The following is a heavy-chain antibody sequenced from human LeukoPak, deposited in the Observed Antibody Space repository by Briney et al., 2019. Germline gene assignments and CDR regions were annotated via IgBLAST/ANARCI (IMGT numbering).Heavy chain of an antibody. D-gene: IGHD2-21*01. CDR2: IYPGDSDA. CDR1: GYSITNYW. CDR3: ARSRVSMHFGDY. Sequence: RGASLQISCTGSGYSITNYWIAWVRQMPGKGLEWMGTIYPGDSDAKYSPSFRCQVTISADKSTTTAYLQWNSLKASDTAMYYCARSRVSMHFGDYWGRGSLVTVSS. V-gene: IGHV5-51*01. J-gene: IGHJ4*02.